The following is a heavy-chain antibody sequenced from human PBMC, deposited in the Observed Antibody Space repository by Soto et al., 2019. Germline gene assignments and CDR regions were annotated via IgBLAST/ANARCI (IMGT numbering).Heavy chain of an antibody. V-gene: IGHV1-2*02. CDR2: MNPKSGGA. CDR3: TRENIENSDGLYDAFDI. J-gene: IGHJ3*02. Sequence: GASVKVSCKTSGYTFTDYHTHWVRQAPGQGLEWMGWMNPKSGGAYFAQKFQGRVTLTRDTSIGTAYIEVNSLTSGDTAVYFCTRENIENSDGLYDAFDIWGQGTTVTVSS. CDR1: GYTFTDYH. D-gene: IGHD5-18*01.